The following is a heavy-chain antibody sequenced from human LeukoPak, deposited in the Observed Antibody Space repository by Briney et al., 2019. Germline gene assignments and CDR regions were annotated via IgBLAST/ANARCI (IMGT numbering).Heavy chain of an antibody. CDR1: GDSFSSHY. J-gene: IGHJ3*02. Sequence: SETLSLTCTVSGDSFSSHYWTWIRQPPGKGLEWIGYISYRGSTNYNPSLKSRVTISIDTSKNQFSLRLSSVTAADTAVYYCARDLVTVTKGFDIWGQGTKVSVSP. CDR2: ISYRGST. V-gene: IGHV4-59*11. CDR3: ARDLVTVTKGFDI. D-gene: IGHD4-17*01.